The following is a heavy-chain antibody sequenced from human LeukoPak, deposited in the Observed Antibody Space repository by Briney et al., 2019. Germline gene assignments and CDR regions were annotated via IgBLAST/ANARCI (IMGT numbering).Heavy chain of an antibody. CDR2: INPNTGGT. V-gene: IGHV1-2*02. J-gene: IGHJ4*02. CDR1: GYTFTAYY. D-gene: IGHD5-18*01. CDR3: ARDDSFQFAS. Sequence: GASVKVSCKASGYTFTAYYMHWVRQAPGQGLEWMGWINPNTGGTNYAQKFQGRVTMTRATSTSTAYMELSSLPSDDTAVYFCARDDSFQFASWGQGTLVTVSS.